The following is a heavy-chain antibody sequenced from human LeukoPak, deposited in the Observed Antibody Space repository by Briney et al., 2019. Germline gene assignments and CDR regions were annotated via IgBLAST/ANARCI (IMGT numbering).Heavy chain of an antibody. CDR2: ISGSGGST. V-gene: IGHV3-23*01. J-gene: IGHJ4*02. CDR1: GFTVSRYA. Sequence: GGSLRLSCAASGFTVSRYAMSWVRQAPGKGLEWVSAISGSGGSTYYADSVKGRFTISRDNSKNTLYLQMNSLRAGDTAVYYCAKDFYPFDFWSGYIDYWGQGTLVTVSS. CDR3: AKDFYPFDFWSGYIDY. D-gene: IGHD3-3*01.